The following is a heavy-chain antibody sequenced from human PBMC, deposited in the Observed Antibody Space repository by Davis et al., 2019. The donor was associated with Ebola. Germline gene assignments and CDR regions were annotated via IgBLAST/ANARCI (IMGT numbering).Heavy chain of an antibody. V-gene: IGHV1-8*01. J-gene: IGHJ4*01. D-gene: IGHD1-14*01. Sequence: ASVKVSCKASGYTFTDYDINWVRQATGLGLEWMGWMNPNSGNTGYAQRFQGRVTITRDMSTSTSYLDLSNLSSEDTAVYYCAASAGTVGKFDYWGQGTLVTVSS. CDR2: MNPNSGNT. CDR3: AASAGTVGKFDY. CDR1: GYTFTDYD.